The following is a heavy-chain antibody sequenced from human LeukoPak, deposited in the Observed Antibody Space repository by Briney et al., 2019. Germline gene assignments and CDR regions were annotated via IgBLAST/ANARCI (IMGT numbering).Heavy chain of an antibody. CDR1: GGSIISGDYY. J-gene: IGHJ3*02. Sequence: SETLSLTCTVSGGSIISGDYYWTWIRQSPGKGLEWIGYMYYSGSTYYNPSLKSRVTISVDTSKNQFSLKLSSVTAADTAVYYCARHADEPLLYYGPDGPDAFDIWGQGTMVTVSS. V-gene: IGHV4-30-4*01. CDR2: MYYSGST. CDR3: ARHADEPLLYYGPDGPDAFDI. D-gene: IGHD2-8*01.